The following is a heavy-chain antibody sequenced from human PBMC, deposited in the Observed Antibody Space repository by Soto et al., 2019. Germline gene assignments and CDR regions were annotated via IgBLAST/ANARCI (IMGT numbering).Heavy chain of an antibody. CDR1: GFTFSSYS. CDR3: ARDQPGYSYGYGLGY. V-gene: IGHV3-21*01. Sequence: EVQLVESGGGLVKPGGSLRLSCAASGFTFSSYSMNCVRQAPGKGLEWVSSISSSSSYIYYADSVKGRFTISRDNAKNSLYLQMNILRAEDTAVYYCARDQPGYSYGYGLGYWGQGTLVTVSS. J-gene: IGHJ4*02. CDR2: ISSSSSYI. D-gene: IGHD5-18*01.